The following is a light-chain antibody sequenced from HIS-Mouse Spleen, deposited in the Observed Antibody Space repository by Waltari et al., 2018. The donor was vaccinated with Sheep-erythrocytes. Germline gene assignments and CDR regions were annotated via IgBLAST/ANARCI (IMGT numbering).Light chain of an antibody. CDR2: DVS. CDR1: SSDVGGYNY. CDR3: CSYAGSYNHV. Sequence: SELTQPRSVSGSPGQSVTISCTGTSSDVGGYNYVSWYQQHPGKAPKLMIYDVSKRPSGVPDRFSCSKSGNPASLTISGLQAEDEADYYCCSYAGSYNHVFATGTKVTVL. J-gene: IGLJ1*01. V-gene: IGLV2-11*01.